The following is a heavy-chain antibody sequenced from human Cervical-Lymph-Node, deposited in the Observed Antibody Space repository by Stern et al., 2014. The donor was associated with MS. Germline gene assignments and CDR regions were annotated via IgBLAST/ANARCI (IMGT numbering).Heavy chain of an antibody. CDR1: VVTFSRYG. CDR2: LWYDGSNK. V-gene: IGHV3-33*01. Sequence: VLLDASWGGVVQSGSYLRLSCAAFVVTFSRYGMHCVRKAIGRWLDWESVLWYDGSNKYYADSVKGRFTISRDNSKNTLYLQMNSLRAEDTAVYYCARSSSPSPYYYYGMDVWGQGTTVTVSS. CDR3: ARSSSPSPYYYYGMDV. D-gene: IGHD6-13*01. J-gene: IGHJ6*02.